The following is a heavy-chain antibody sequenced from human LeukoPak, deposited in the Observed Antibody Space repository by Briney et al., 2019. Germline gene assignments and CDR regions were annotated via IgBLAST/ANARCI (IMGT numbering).Heavy chain of an antibody. V-gene: IGHV1-2*02. D-gene: IGHD6-13*01. J-gene: IGHJ4*02. CDR2: INPNSGDT. CDR3: IRGPRTGYRFSWCGD. CDR1: GYTFTSYG. Sequence: ASVKVSCKASGYTFTSYGISWVRQAPGQGVEWMGWINPNSGDTKSAQRFQGRVTLTRDTSIRTAYMELGRVKTDDTAVYYCIRGPRTGYRFSWCGDWGQGTLVTVSS.